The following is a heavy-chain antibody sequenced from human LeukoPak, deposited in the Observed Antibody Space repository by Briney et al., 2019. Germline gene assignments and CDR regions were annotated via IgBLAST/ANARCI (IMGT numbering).Heavy chain of an antibody. D-gene: IGHD4/OR15-4a*01. CDR2: IYSGGNT. CDR1: GFTVSSNC. CDR3: ARRAGAYSHPYDY. V-gene: IGHV3-53*01. Sequence: GGSLRLSCTASGFTVSSNCMSWVRQAPGKGLEWVSFIYSGGNTHYSVSLKGRFTISKDNSKNTLYLQMNSLRVEDTAVYYCARRAGAYSHPYDYWGQGTLVTVSS. J-gene: IGHJ4*02.